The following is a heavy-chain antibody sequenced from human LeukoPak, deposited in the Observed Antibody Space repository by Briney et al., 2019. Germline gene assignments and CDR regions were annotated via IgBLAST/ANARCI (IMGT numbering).Heavy chain of an antibody. CDR1: RGSISSAGYY. D-gene: IGHD1-1*01. V-gene: IGHV4-61*02. CDR3: ARGSNWNSYDY. CDR2: VYTSGRT. Sequence: SETLSLTCAVSRGSISSAGYYWSWIRQPAGKGLEWIGRVYTSGRTNYIPSLKSRVTISLDTSNKQFSLKLSSVTAADTAVYYCARGSNWNSYDYWGQGTLVTVSS. J-gene: IGHJ4*02.